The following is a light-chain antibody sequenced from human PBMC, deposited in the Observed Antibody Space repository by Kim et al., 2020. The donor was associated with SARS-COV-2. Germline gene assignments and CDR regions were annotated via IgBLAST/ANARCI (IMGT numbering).Light chain of an antibody. CDR2: GKN. J-gene: IGLJ2*01. Sequence: VALGHTVRIKCQGDSLRSYYATWYQQKPGEAPIVVIYGKNNRPSGIPDRFSGSSSGNTASLTITATQAGDEADYYCNSRDTNNNVIFGGGTQLTVL. V-gene: IGLV3-19*01. CDR1: SLRSYY. CDR3: NSRDTNNNVI.